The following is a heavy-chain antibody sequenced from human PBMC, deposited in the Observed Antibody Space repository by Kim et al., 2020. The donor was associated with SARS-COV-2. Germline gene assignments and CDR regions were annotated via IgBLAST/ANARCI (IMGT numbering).Heavy chain of an antibody. V-gene: IGHV4-34*01. CDR3: ARGDKRYCSSTSCRYNWFDP. J-gene: IGHJ5*02. CDR1: GGSFSGYY. Sequence: SETLSLTCAVYGGSFSGYYWSWIRQPPGKGLEWIGEINHSGSTNYNPSLKSRVTISVDTSKNQFSLKLSSVTAADTAVYYCARGDKRYCSSTSCRYNWFDPWGQGTLVTVSS. CDR2: INHSGST. D-gene: IGHD2-2*01.